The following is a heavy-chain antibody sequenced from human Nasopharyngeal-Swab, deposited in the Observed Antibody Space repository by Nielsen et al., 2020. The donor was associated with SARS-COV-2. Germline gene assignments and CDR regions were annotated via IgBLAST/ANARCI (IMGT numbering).Heavy chain of an antibody. J-gene: IGHJ6*02. Sequence: GESLKIFCAASGFTFSDYYMSWIRQAPGKGLEWVSYISSSGSTIYYADSVKGRFTISRDNAKNSLYLQMNSLRAEDTAVYYCARDFLNYYDSSGYYSGAYYYGMDVWGQGTTVAVSS. CDR1: GFTFSDYY. D-gene: IGHD3-22*01. CDR3: ARDFLNYYDSSGYYSGAYYYGMDV. V-gene: IGHV3-11*01. CDR2: ISSSGSTI.